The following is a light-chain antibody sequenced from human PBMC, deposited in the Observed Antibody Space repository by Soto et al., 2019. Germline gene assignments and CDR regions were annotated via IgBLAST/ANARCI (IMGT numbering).Light chain of an antibody. J-gene: IGKJ4*01. CDR3: QQYGSSPLT. CDR1: QSVSRDY. Sequence: EIVLAQSPGTLSLSPGQRATLSCRASQSVSRDYVAWYQHKPGQAPRLLIYAASSRPSGIPDRFGGSGSGTDFTLTISRLEPEDFALHYCQQYGSSPLTFGGGTRVEFK. V-gene: IGKV3-20*01. CDR2: AAS.